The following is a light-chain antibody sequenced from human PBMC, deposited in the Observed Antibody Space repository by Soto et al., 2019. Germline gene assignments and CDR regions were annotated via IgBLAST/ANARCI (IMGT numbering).Light chain of an antibody. J-gene: IGKJ4*01. CDR3: QQRSDWPST. Sequence: EIVLTQSPVTLSLSPGERATLSCRASQSVSRYLAWYQQKPGQAPRLLIYEASNRATGIPARFSGSGSGTDFTLTISSLEPEDFAVYYCQQRSDWPSTFGGGTKVQIK. CDR2: EAS. CDR1: QSVSRY. V-gene: IGKV3-11*01.